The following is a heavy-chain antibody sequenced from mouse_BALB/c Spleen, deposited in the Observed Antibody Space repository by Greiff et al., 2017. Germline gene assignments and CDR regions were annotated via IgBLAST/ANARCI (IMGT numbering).Heavy chain of an antibody. D-gene: IGHD2-14*01. V-gene: IGHV2-6-4*01. CDR1: GFSLSRYS. Sequence: VKVVESGPGLVAPSQSLSITCTVSGFSLSRYSVHWVRQPPGKGLEWLGMIWGGGSTDYNSALKSRLSISKDNSKSQVFLKMNSLQTDDTAMYYCARKNSSYRSYAMDDGGQGTSVTVSS. CDR2: IWGGGST. J-gene: IGHJ4*01. CDR3: ARKNSSYRSYAMDD.